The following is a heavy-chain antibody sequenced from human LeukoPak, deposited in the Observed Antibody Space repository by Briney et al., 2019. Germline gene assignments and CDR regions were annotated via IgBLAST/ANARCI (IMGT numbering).Heavy chain of an antibody. J-gene: IGHJ4*02. V-gene: IGHV3-20*04. CDR3: ARAGVVPAKAYYFDY. Sequence: GGSLRLSCAASGFTFNNYAFNNYAMSWVRQAPGKGLEWVSGINWNGGSTGYADSVKGRFTISRDNAKNSLYLQMNSLRAEDTALYYCARAGVVPAKAYYFDYWGQGTLVTVSS. CDR2: INWNGGST. D-gene: IGHD2-2*01. CDR1: GFTFNNYA.